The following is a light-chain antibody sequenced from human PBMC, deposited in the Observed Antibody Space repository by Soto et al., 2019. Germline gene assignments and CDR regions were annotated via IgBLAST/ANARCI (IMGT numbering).Light chain of an antibody. CDR2: EVR. J-gene: IGLJ1*01. V-gene: IGLV2-14*01. Sequence: QSALTQPASVSGSPGQSITISCTGTSSDVGGYNYVSWYQQHPGKAPKLLIYEVRHRPSGISNRFSGSKSGTTASLTISGLQAEDEAAFYCTSYTSSSTYVFGTGTKLTVL. CDR1: SSDVGGYNY. CDR3: TSYTSSSTYV.